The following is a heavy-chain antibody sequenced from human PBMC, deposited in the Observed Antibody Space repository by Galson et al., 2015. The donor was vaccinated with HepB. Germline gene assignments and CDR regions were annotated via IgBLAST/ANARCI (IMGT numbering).Heavy chain of an antibody. CDR1: GFTGSTNY. CDR3: TTGALFRGYHYMDG. D-gene: IGHD3-10*01. CDR2: IHGAGIA. V-gene: IGHV3-53*01. Sequence: SLRLSCAVSGFTGSTNYMSWVRQAPGKGLDWVSLIHGAGIARYAESVKGRFTISRDNSKNTMYLQMNSLRAEDTAVYYCTTGALFRGYHYMDGWGKGTTVTVFS. J-gene: IGHJ6*03.